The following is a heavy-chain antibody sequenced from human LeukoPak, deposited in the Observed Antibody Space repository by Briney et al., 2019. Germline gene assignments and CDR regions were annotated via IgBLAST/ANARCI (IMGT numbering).Heavy chain of an antibody. CDR2: IRSKAYGATT. D-gene: IGHD3-3*02. Sequence: GGSLRLSCTTSGFTFGDYAMSWVRQAPGKGLELVGFIRSKAYGATTEYAASVKGRFTISRDDSKSIAYLQMNSLKTEDTAVYYCSRVLAETLAFDYWGQGTLITVSS. V-gene: IGHV3-49*04. CDR3: SRVLAETLAFDY. CDR1: GFTFGDYA. J-gene: IGHJ4*02.